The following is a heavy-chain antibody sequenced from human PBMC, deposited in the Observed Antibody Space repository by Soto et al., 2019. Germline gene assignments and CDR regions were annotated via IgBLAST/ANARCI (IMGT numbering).Heavy chain of an antibody. CDR3: AGWGGHDYNY. D-gene: IGHD4-4*01. V-gene: IGHV3-7*03. CDR1: GFTFSDFY. CDR2: IRPDGYGP. J-gene: IGHJ4*02. Sequence: EVQLVQSGGGLVQPGGSLRLSCVGSGFTFSDFYMNWVRQAPGKGLEWVANIRPDGYGPNLVESVKGRFTTSRDKAKNSLVLQMNSPRGHDTAVYFCAGWGGHDYNYWGQGILVTVSS.